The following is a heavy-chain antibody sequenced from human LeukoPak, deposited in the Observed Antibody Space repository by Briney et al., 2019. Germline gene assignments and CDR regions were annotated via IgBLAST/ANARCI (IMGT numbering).Heavy chain of an antibody. Sequence: GGSLRLSCAASGFTFSSYAMHWVRQAPGKGLEWVAVISYDGSNKYYADSVKGRFTISRDNSKNTLYLQMNSLRAEDTAVYYCARAAYYDILTGYYPHDYWGQGTLVTVSS. V-gene: IGHV3-30-3*01. D-gene: IGHD3-9*01. CDR1: GFTFSSYA. J-gene: IGHJ4*02. CDR2: ISYDGSNK. CDR3: ARAAYYDILTGYYPHDY.